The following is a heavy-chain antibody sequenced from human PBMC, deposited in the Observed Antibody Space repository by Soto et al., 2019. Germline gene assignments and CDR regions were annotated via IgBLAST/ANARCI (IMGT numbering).Heavy chain of an antibody. V-gene: IGHV4-39*01. CDR2: IYYSGST. Sequence: LSHTRPISGVSVSMSTYYSGWIRQPPGKGLEWIGSIYYSGSTYYNPSLKSRVTISVDTSKNQFSLKLSSVTAADTAVYYCATTPAAGTDYWGQGTLVTVSS. D-gene: IGHD6-13*01. CDR1: GVSVSMSTYY. CDR3: ATTPAAGTDY. J-gene: IGHJ4*02.